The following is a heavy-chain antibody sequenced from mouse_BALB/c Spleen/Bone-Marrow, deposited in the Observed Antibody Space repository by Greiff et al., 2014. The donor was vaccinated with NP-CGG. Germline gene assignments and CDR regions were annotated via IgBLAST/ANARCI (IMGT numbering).Heavy chain of an antibody. J-gene: IGHJ2*01. D-gene: IGHD2-10*02. Sequence: QVQLKESGPGLGAPSQSLSITCTVSGVSLSRYSVHWGRQPPGKGLEWLGMIWGGGSTDYNSALKSRLSISKDNSKSQVFLKMNSLQTDDTAMYYCARLYGNYGGYFDYWGQGTTLTVSS. CDR3: ARLYGNYGGYFDY. CDR2: IWGGGST. V-gene: IGHV2-6-4*01. CDR1: GVSLSRYS.